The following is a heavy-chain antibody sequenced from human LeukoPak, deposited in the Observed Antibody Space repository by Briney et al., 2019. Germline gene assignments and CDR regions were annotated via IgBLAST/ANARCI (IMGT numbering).Heavy chain of an antibody. V-gene: IGHV4-4*07. CDR2: VYGGGST. J-gene: IGHJ5*02. D-gene: IGHD3-10*01. CDR3: ARDSGTTGEVKFDP. Sequence: SETLSLTCTVSGGSISSYYLSWIRQPAGKGLEWIGRVYGGGSTTYNPSLKSRVTMSVDTSKNQFSLKLSSVTAADTALYYCARDSGTTGEVKFDPWGQGTLITVSS. CDR1: GGSISSYY.